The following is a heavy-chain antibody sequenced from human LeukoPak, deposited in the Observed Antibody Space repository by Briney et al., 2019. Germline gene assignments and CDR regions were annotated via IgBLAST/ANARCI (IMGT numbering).Heavy chain of an antibody. J-gene: IGHJ6*02. Sequence: GGSLILSCAASGFTFSSYAMSWVRQAPGKGLEWVSGSGSGGTIYYADSVKGRFTISRDNSKNTLYLQMNSLRAEDTAVYYCARGSGRYFDWLLSPGYYGMDVWGQGTTVTVSS. CDR1: GFTFSSYA. CDR3: ARGSGRYFDWLLSPGYYGMDV. D-gene: IGHD3-9*01. CDR2: SGSGGTI. V-gene: IGHV3-23*01.